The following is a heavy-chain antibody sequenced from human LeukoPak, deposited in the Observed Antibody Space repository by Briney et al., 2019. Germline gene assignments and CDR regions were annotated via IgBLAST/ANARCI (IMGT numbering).Heavy chain of an antibody. CDR1: GYRFPSYW. CDR3: ARLRPMGPSAH. CDR2: IYPGDSDT. V-gene: IGHV5-51*01. J-gene: IGHJ4*02. Sequence: GVSLKISCKGSGYRFPSYWIAWVRQVPGKGLEWMGIIYPGDSDTRYSPSLRGHVTISADKYNSTPSRQWSSLKASDTAMYYCARLRPMGPSAHWGQGTLVTVSS. D-gene: IGHD2-2*01.